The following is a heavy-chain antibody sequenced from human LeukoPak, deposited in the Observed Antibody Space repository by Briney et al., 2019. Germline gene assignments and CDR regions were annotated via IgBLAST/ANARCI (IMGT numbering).Heavy chain of an antibody. V-gene: IGHV3-7*01. CDR1: GFTFSSYS. D-gene: IGHD1-26*01. CDR3: AKWELYSGFYYIDY. Sequence: GGSLRLSCAASGFTFSSYSMNWVRQGPGKGLEWVANIKPDGSLIYYVDSVKGRFTISRDNAKNSLYLQMNSLRAEDTAVYYCAKWELYSGFYYIDYWGQGTLATVSS. J-gene: IGHJ4*02. CDR2: IKPDGSLI.